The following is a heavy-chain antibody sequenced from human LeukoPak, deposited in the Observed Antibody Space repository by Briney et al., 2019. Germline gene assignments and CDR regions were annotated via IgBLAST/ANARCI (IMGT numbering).Heavy chain of an antibody. D-gene: IGHD3-10*01. CDR3: ARAGGGFDY. J-gene: IGHJ4*02. V-gene: IGHV3-74*01. CDR2: INNDGSDA. CDR1: GFNFNNYW. Sequence: PGGSLRLSCAASGFNFNNYWMHWVRQVPGKGLEWISHINNDGSDASYADSVRDRFTISKDNAKSTLELQMNSLRAEDTAVYYCARAGGGFDYWGQGTLVTVSS.